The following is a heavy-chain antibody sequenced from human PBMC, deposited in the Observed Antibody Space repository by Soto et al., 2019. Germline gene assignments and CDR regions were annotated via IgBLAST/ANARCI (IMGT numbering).Heavy chain of an antibody. CDR3: ARFPIAAAGEDYYYYYYMDV. CDR1: GGSISSYY. D-gene: IGHD6-13*01. Sequence: SETLSLTCTVSGGSISSYYWSWIRQPPGKGLEWIGYIYYSGSTNYNPSLKSRVTISVDTSKNQFSLKLSSVTAADTAVYYCARFPIAAAGEDYYYYYYMDVWGKGTTVTVSS. V-gene: IGHV4-59*01. CDR2: IYYSGST. J-gene: IGHJ6*03.